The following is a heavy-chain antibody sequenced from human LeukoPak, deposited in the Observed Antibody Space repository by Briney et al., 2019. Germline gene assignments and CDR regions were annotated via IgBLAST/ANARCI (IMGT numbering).Heavy chain of an antibody. J-gene: IGHJ4*02. CDR1: GYTFTSYG. D-gene: IGHD6-13*01. CDR3: ARLGIAAAAHYFDY. Sequence: ASVKVSCKASGYTFTSYGISWVRQAPGQGLEWMGWISAYNGNTNYAQKLQGRVTMTTDTSTSTAYMELRSLRSDDAAVYYCARLGIAAAAHYFDYWGRGTLVTVSS. V-gene: IGHV1-18*01. CDR2: ISAYNGNT.